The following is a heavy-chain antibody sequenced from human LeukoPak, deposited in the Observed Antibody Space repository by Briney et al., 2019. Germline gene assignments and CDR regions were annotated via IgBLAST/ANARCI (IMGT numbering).Heavy chain of an antibody. V-gene: IGHV3-74*01. J-gene: IGHJ5*02. D-gene: IGHD3-10*01. CDR3: AGESYVYNWFDP. CDR2: INSDGSST. Sequence: GGSLRLSCAASGFTFRAYTMHWVRQAPGKGLVWVSRINSDGSSTSYADSVKGRFTISRDNAKNTLYLQMNSLRAEDTAVYYCAGESYVYNWFDPWGQGTLVTVSS. CDR1: GFTFRAYT.